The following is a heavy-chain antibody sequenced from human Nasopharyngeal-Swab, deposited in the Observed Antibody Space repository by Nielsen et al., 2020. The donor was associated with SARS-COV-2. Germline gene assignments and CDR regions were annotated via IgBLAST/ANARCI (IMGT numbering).Heavy chain of an antibody. V-gene: IGHV3-7*01. J-gene: IGHJ6*03. Sequence: GGSLRLSYAASGFTFSSYWMSWVRQAPGKGLEWVANIKQDGSEKYYVDSVKGRFTTSRDNAKNSLYLQMNSLRAEDTAVYYCARGGGLDIVVVPADYYYYMDVWGKGTTVTVSS. CDR3: ARGGGLDIVVVPADYYYYMDV. CDR1: GFTFSSYW. CDR2: IKQDGSEK. D-gene: IGHD2-2*01.